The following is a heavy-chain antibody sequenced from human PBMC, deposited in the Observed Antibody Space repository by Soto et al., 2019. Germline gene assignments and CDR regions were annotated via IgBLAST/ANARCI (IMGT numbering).Heavy chain of an antibody. Sequence: GGSLRLSCAASGFTFSSYSMNWVRQAPGKGLEWVSYISSSSSTIYYADSVKGRFTISRDNAKNSLYLQMNSLRDEDTAVYYCARDYYGSGSNRFDYWGQGTLVTVSS. J-gene: IGHJ4*02. CDR3: ARDYYGSGSNRFDY. CDR1: GFTFSSYS. CDR2: ISSSSSTI. V-gene: IGHV3-48*02. D-gene: IGHD3-10*01.